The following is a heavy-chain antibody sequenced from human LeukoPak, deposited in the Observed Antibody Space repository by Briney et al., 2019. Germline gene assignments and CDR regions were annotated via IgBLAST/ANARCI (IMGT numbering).Heavy chain of an antibody. D-gene: IGHD4-23*01. V-gene: IGHV3-49*04. Sequence: GRSLRLSCTASGFTFCDYAMSWVRQAPGEGREWGGFIRSKAYGVTTEYAASVKGRFTISRDDSKSIAYLQMNSLKTEATAVYYCTRHPYGGNSGNPFDYWGQGTLVTVSS. CDR2: IRSKAYGVTT. J-gene: IGHJ4*02. CDR1: GFTFCDYA. CDR3: TRHPYGGNSGNPFDY.